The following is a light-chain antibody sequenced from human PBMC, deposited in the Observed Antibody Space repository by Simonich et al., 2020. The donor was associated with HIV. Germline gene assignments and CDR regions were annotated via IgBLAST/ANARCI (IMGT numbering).Light chain of an antibody. J-gene: IGKJ1*01. CDR3: QQYNNYRT. CDR2: DAS. Sequence: AIQLTQSPSSLSASVEDRVTITCRASQGISSALAWYQQKPGKAPKLLIYDASSLESGVPSRFSGSGSGTEFTLTISSLQPDDFATYYCQQYNNYRTFGQGTKVEIK. V-gene: IGKV1D-13*01. CDR1: QGISSA.